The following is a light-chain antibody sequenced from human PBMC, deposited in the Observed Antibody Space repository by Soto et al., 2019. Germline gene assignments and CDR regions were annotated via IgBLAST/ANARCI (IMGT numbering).Light chain of an antibody. CDR3: SSYAGSNNFVV. V-gene: IGLV2-8*01. Sequence: QSALTQPPSASGSPGQSVTISCTGTSSDVGGYNFVSWFQQNPGKAPKLVIYEVNKRPSGVPDRFSGSKSGNTASLTVSGLQAEDEADYYCSSYAGSNNFVVFGGGTKVTVL. CDR1: SSDVGGYNF. CDR2: EVN. J-gene: IGLJ2*01.